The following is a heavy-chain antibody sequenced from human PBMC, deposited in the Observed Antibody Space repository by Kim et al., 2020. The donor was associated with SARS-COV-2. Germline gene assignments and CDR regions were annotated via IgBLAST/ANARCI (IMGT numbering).Heavy chain of an antibody. Sequence: GGSLRLSCAASGFTFSTYAMSWARQAPGKGLELVSTISGSGVRTHYADSVKGRFTISRDNSKNTLFLQMNSLRDEDTAVYYCDASDYWGQGSLVTVSS. V-gene: IGHV3-23*01. CDR1: GFTFSTYA. CDR3: DASDY. CDR2: ISGSGVRT. J-gene: IGHJ4*02.